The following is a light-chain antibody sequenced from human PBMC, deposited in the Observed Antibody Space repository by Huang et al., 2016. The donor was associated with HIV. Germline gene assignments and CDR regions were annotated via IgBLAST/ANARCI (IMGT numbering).Light chain of an antibody. CDR1: QSVAKH. Sequence: EIVMTQSPATLSVSPGERATLSCGASQSVAKHFAWYQQKPGQAPRLLIYGASTRATGIPARFSGSGSGTEFTLTISSLQSEDFAVYYCHHYSNWPPTWTFGQGTKVEIK. V-gene: IGKV3-15*01. CDR3: HHYSNWPPTWT. CDR2: GAS. J-gene: IGKJ1*01.